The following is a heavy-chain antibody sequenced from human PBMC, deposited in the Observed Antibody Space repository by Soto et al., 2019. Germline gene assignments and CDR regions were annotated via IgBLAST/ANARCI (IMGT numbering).Heavy chain of an antibody. Sequence: ASVKVSCKASGYTFTGYYMHWVRQAPGQGLEWMGWINPNSGGTNYAQKFQGRVTMTRDTSISTAYMELSRLRSDDTAVYYCARFPVTTSNYGMDVWGQGTTVTVSS. CDR1: GYTFTGYY. J-gene: IGHJ6*02. CDR3: ARFPVTTSNYGMDV. V-gene: IGHV1-2*02. D-gene: IGHD4-17*01. CDR2: INPNSGGT.